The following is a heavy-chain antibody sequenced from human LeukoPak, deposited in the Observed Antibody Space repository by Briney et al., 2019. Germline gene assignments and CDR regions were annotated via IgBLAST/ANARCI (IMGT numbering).Heavy chain of an antibody. D-gene: IGHD6-13*01. CDR1: GYTFASYG. J-gene: IGHJ4*02. Sequence: GASVKVSCKASGYTFASYGISWVRQAPGQGLEWMGWINPNSGGTNYAQKFQGRVTMTRDTSISTAYMELSRLRSDDTAVYYCAPSIAAAGTWFDYWGQGTLVTVSS. CDR3: APSIAAAGTWFDY. V-gene: IGHV1-2*02. CDR2: INPNSGGT.